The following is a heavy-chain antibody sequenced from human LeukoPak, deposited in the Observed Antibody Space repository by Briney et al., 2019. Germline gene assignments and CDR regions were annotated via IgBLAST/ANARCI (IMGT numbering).Heavy chain of an antibody. Sequence: GGALRLSRSASGFPLHTYSMNWVRPAPREGVEWVSSISSSSTYIYYADSVKGRFTISRDNAKNSLYLQMNSLRAEDTAVYYCGTWTTVASYFDYWGQGTLVTVSS. J-gene: IGHJ4*02. D-gene: IGHD4-17*01. CDR2: ISSSSTYI. CDR1: GFPLHTYS. V-gene: IGHV3-21*06. CDR3: GTWTTVASYFDY.